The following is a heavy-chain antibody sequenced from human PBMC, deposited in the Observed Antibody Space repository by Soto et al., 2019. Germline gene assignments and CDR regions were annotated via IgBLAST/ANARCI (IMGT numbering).Heavy chain of an antibody. J-gene: IGHJ4*02. D-gene: IGHD2-15*01. CDR3: ARILGYCSGGSCDY. CDR2: IIPIFGTA. Sequence: SVKVSCKASGGTFSSYAISWVRQAPGQGLEWMGGIIPIFGTANYAQKFQGRVTITADASTSTAYMELSSLRSEDTAVYYCARILGYCSGGSCDYWGQGTLVTVSS. CDR1: GGTFSSYA. V-gene: IGHV1-69*13.